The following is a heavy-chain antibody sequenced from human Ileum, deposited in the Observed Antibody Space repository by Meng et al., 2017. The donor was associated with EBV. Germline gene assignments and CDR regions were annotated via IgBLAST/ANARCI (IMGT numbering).Heavy chain of an antibody. CDR1: GYSISNSCYY. CDR3: ARDPAYPRGLFDS. J-gene: IGHJ4*02. Sequence: LHLLAYSPRLVKPSESLALTCTSPGYSISNSCYYCDWIRQSPGKGLEWIASISRSGRTYYDPSLKSRVTISLDTSKNQFSLKLSSVTAADTAVYYCARDPAYPRGLFDSWGQGTLVTVSS. CDR2: ISRSGRT. V-gene: IGHV4-39*07. D-gene: IGHD3-10*01.